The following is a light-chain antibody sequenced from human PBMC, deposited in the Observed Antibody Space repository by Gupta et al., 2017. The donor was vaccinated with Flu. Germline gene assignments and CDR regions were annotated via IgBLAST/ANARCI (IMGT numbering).Light chain of an antibody. CDR3: QTWGIGIQV. CDR1: SGHSSDS. Sequence: QVVLTQSPSASASLGASVKLTCTLSSGHSSDSIAWHQQQPDKGPRFLMRLSSDGSHSKGDGIPDRFSGSTSGAERYLTISSLQSEDEYDYYCQTWGIGIQVFGGGTKLNVL. V-gene: IGLV4-69*01. J-gene: IGLJ3*02. CDR2: LSSDGSH.